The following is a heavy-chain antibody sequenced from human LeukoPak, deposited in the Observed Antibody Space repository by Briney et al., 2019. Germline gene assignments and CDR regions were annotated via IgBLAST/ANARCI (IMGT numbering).Heavy chain of an antibody. V-gene: IGHV1-2*02. D-gene: IGHD2-15*01. Sequence: ASVKVSCKASGYTFTGYYMHWVRQAPGQGLEWMGWINPNSGGTNYAQKFQGRVTMTRDTSISTAYMELSRLRSDDTAVYYCARGGSSHHNWFDPWDQGTLVTVSS. CDR3: ARGGSSHHNWFDP. CDR1: GYTFTGYY. J-gene: IGHJ5*02. CDR2: INPNSGGT.